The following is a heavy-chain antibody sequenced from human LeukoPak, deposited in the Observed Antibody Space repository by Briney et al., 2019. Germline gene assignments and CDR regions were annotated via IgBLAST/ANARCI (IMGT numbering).Heavy chain of an antibody. Sequence: ASVKVSCKASGYTFTTYSLAWVRQAPGQSLEWMGWISVNNGGTNYAQSFQDRVTLTRDTSTNTAFLELRSLRSDDTAIIYCATATQPRGYFLHWGQGTLVTVSS. V-gene: IGHV1-18*01. D-gene: IGHD2-2*01. CDR1: GYTFTTYS. CDR3: ATATQPRGYFLH. CDR2: ISVNNGGT. J-gene: IGHJ1*01.